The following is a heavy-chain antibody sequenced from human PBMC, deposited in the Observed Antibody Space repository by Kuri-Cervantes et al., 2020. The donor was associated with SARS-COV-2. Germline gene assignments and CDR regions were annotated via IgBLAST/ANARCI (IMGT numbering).Heavy chain of an antibody. Sequence: GESLKISCAASGFTFSSYSMNWVRQAPGKGLEWVSSISSSSSYIYYADSVKGRFTTSRDNAKNSLYLQMNSLRAEDTALYYCAKDYYGSGTHAFDIWGQGTMVTVSS. CDR1: GFTFSSYS. V-gene: IGHV3-21*04. J-gene: IGHJ3*02. CDR2: ISSSSSYI. CDR3: AKDYYGSGTHAFDI. D-gene: IGHD3-10*01.